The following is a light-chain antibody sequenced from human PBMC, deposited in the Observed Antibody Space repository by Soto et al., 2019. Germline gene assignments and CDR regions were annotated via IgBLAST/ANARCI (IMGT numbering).Light chain of an antibody. J-gene: IGKJ4*01. CDR2: AAS. CDR1: QSVSSTY. CDR3: QQYESSPTT. Sequence: EIVLTQSPGTLSLSPGERATLSCRASQSVSSTYLAWYQQKPGQAPRLLIYAASRRATGIPDRFSGSGSGTDFTLTISRLEPEDFAVYYCQQYESSPTTFGGGTNVEIK. V-gene: IGKV3-20*01.